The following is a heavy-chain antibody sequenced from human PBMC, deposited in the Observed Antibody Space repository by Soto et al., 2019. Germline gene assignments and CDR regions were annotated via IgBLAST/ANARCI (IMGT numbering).Heavy chain of an antibody. Sequence: GGSLRLSCAASGFTFSSYAMHWVRQAPGKGLEWVAVISYDGSNKYYADSVKGRFTISRDNSKNTLCLQMNSLRAEDTAVYYCARDVQWLVPYYYYYGMDVWGQGTTVTVSS. D-gene: IGHD6-19*01. CDR3: ARDVQWLVPYYYYYGMDV. CDR2: ISYDGSNK. J-gene: IGHJ6*02. V-gene: IGHV3-30-3*01. CDR1: GFTFSSYA.